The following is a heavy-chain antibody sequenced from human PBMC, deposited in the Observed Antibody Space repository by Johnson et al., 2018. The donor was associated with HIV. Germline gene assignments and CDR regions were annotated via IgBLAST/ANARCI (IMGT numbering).Heavy chain of an antibody. CDR1: GFTVSSTY. CDR3: ASIDAFDI. V-gene: IGHV3-66*03. J-gene: IGHJ3*02. Sequence: MLLVESGGDLIQPGGSLRLSCAASGFTVSSTYMSWVRQAPGKGLEWLSVLYSAGRTYYADSVKGRFTISRDNSKNTLYLQMNSLRAEDTAVYYCASIDAFDIWGQGTMVTVSS. CDR2: LYSAGRT.